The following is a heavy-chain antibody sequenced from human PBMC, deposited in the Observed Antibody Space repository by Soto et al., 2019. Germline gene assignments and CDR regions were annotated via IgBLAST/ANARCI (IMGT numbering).Heavy chain of an antibody. CDR3: ARVLANSYYFDY. CDR1: GFTFSDHY. CDR2: TTNKGNTYTT. Sequence: GGSLRLSCAASGFTFSDHYMDWVRQAPGKGLEWVGRTTNKGNTYTTEYAASVKGRFTISRDDSKNSLYLQMNSLKTEDTAVYYCARVLANSYYFDYWGQGTLVAVSS. V-gene: IGHV3-72*01. J-gene: IGHJ4*02. D-gene: IGHD6-6*01.